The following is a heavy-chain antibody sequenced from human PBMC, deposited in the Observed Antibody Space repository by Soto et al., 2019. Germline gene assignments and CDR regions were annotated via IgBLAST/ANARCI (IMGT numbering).Heavy chain of an antibody. CDR1: GTIFSSYT. D-gene: IGHD3-16*01. CDR2: IIPILGET. CDR3: ARVLGGRMDH. Sequence: QVQLVQSGAEVKKPGSSVRVSCKASGTIFSSYTISWVRQAPGQGLEWMGRIIPILGETNSAQKFQGRVTITGDNSTNTAYMQLNSLRLEDTAVYYCARVLGGRMDHWGQGPTVTVSS. V-gene: IGHV1-69*08. J-gene: IGHJ6*02.